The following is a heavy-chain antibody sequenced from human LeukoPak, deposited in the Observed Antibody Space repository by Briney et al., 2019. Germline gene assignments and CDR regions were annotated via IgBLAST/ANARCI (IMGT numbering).Heavy chain of an antibody. J-gene: IGHJ3*02. CDR2: IRYDGSNK. CDR1: GFTFSSYG. V-gene: IGHV3-30*02. CDR3: AKDSYYYDSSGYYPGGAFDI. D-gene: IGHD3-22*01. Sequence: GGSLRLSCAASGFTFSSYGMHWVRQAPGKGLEWVAFIRYDGSNKYYADSVKGRFTTSRDNSKNTLYLQMNSLRAEDTAVYYCAKDSYYYDSSGYYPGGAFDIWGQGTMVTVSS.